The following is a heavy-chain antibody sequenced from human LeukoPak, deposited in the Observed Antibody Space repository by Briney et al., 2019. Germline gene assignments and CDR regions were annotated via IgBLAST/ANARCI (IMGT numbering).Heavy chain of an antibody. Sequence: GGSLRLSCAASGFTFRSYGMHWVRQAPGKGLEWVAVITFDGSYKDYADSVKGRFTISRDNSKSALYLQMNSLRADDTALYYCARDRAPAEGATPWFDPWGQGTLVTVSS. V-gene: IGHV3-30*03. J-gene: IGHJ5*02. CDR3: ARDRAPAEGATPWFDP. D-gene: IGHD1-26*01. CDR2: ITFDGSYK. CDR1: GFTFRSYG.